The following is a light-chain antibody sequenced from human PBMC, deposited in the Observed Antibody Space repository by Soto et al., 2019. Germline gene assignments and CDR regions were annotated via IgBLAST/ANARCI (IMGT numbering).Light chain of an antibody. CDR1: SSDVGGYNS. CDR2: DVT. J-gene: IGLJ1*01. CDR3: SSFTSSITYV. Sequence: QSARTQPASVSGSPGQSITISCTGTSSDVGGYNSVSWYRQDPGKAPKLMIYDVTNRPSGVSNRFSGSKSGNTASLTISGLQAEDEADYYCSSFTSSITYVFGTGTKVTV. V-gene: IGLV2-14*01.